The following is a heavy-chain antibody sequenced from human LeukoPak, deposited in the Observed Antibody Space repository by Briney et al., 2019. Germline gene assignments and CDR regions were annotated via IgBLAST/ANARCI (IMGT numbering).Heavy chain of an antibody. J-gene: IGHJ4*02. Sequence: PGGSLRLSCAASGITFSSYWMHWVRQAPGKGLEWVSSISSNGRYIYYADSVKGRLTISRDNAKNSVYLQMNSLRAEDTAVYYCARDGLGSYDFWGQGTLVTVSS. D-gene: IGHD3-10*01. V-gene: IGHV3-21*01. CDR3: ARDGLGSYDF. CDR2: ISSNGRYI. CDR1: GITFSSYW.